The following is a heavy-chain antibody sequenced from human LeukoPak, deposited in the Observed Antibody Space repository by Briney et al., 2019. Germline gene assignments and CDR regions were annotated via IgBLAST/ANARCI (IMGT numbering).Heavy chain of an antibody. D-gene: IGHD5-24*01. Sequence: GGSLRLSCAASGFTFSSYAMSWVRQAPGKGLEWVSAISGSGGSTYYADSVKGRFTISRDNAKKSLYLQMNSLRAEDTAVYYCARKRRDGYIYDAFDIWGQGTMVTVSS. J-gene: IGHJ3*02. V-gene: IGHV3-23*01. CDR1: GFTFSSYA. CDR2: ISGSGGST. CDR3: ARKRRDGYIYDAFDI.